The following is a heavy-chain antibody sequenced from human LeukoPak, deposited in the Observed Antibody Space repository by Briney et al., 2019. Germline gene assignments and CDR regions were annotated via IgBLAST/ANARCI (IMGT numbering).Heavy chain of an antibody. J-gene: IGHJ2*01. CDR3: ARDRGSSWYGNWYFDL. Sequence: SVKVSCKASGGTFSSYAISWVRQAPGQGLEWMGGIIPIFGTANYAQKFQGRVTITTDESTSTAYMELSSLRSEDTAVYYCARDRGSSWYGNWYFDLWGRGTLVTVSS. CDR2: IIPIFGTA. D-gene: IGHD6-13*01. CDR1: GGTFSSYA. V-gene: IGHV1-69*05.